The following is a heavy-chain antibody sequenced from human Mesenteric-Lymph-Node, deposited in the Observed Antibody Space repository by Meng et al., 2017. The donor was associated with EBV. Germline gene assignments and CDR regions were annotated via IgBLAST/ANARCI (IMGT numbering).Heavy chain of an antibody. J-gene: IGHJ4*02. Sequence: QLQPDGSGPVRVKASETLSLACTGSSGSVSGDRFYWIWIRQPPGKGLEWIGFIYASGITRYSSDLKSRVTISVDTSKNQCSLELRSMTPADTAVYYCAIDWGWELLDYWGQGTLVTVSS. V-gene: IGHV4-61*01. CDR3: AIDWGWELLDY. CDR1: SGSVSGDRFY. CDR2: IYASGIT. D-gene: IGHD1-26*01.